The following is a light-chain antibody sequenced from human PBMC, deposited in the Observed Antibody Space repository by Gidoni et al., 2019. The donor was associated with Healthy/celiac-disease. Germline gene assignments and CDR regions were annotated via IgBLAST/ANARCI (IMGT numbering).Light chain of an antibody. CDR1: SSNIGSTY. CDR3: AACADSLSRPV. CDR2: SIN. V-gene: IGLV1-47*02. J-gene: IGLJ2*01. Sequence: QSVLSQPPSASGTPGQRVTISCYGTSSNIGSTYVYWYQQLPGTAPKLLIYSINPRPSGVSDRFSGSKSGTSASLAISGLRSEDEADYYCAACADSLSRPVFGGGTKLTVL.